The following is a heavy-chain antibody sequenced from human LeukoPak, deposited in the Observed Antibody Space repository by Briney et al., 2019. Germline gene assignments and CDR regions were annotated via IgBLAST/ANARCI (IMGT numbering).Heavy chain of an antibody. D-gene: IGHD6-13*01. CDR2: IYYSGST. CDR1: GGSISSGGYY. CDR3: ARLGGWQQPHHYYYYGMDV. V-gene: IGHV4-31*03. Sequence: PSQTLSLTCTVSGGSISSGGYYWSWIRQHPGKGLEWIGYIYYSGSTNYNPSLKSRVTISVDTSKNQFSLKLSSVTAADTAVYYCARLGGWQQPHHYYYYGMDVWGKGTTVTVSS. J-gene: IGHJ6*04.